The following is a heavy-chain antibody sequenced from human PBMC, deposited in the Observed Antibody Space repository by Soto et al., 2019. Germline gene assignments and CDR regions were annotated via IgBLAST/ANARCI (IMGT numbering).Heavy chain of an antibody. V-gene: IGHV3-13*01. Sequence: GGSLRLSCEASGFTFSGFDMHWVRQPTGKGLEWVSSIGTAGDKYYAASVKGRFTISRDNAKNSLSLQMNSLRAGDMAVYFCAKSQEIGTHFFDSWGQGTQVTVSS. CDR2: IGTAGDK. CDR1: GFTFSGFD. D-gene: IGHD6-13*01. CDR3: AKSQEIGTHFFDS. J-gene: IGHJ4*02.